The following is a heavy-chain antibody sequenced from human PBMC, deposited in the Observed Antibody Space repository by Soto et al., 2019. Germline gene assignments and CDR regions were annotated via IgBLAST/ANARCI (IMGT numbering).Heavy chain of an antibody. V-gene: IGHV3-23*01. D-gene: IGHD2-2*01. CDR3: LGYCISTSCYESDYYYYYGMDV. CDR1: GFTFSSYA. Sequence: GGSLRLSCAASGFTFSSYAMSWVRQAPGKGLEWVSAISGSGGSTYYADPVKGRFTISRDNSKNTLYLQMNSLRAEDTAVYYCLGYCISTSCYESDYYYYYGMDVWGQGTTVTVSS. CDR2: ISGSGGST. J-gene: IGHJ6*02.